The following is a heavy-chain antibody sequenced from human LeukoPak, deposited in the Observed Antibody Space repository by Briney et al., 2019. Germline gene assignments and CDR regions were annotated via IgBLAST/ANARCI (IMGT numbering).Heavy chain of an antibody. CDR1: GFTFDDYG. Sequence: GGSLRLSCAASGFTFDDYGMSWVRQAPGKGLEWVSGINWNGGSTGYADSVKGRFTISRDNAKNSLYLQMNSLRAEDTAVYYCARVPQSSYYYYMDVWGKGTTVTISS. D-gene: IGHD4-11*01. V-gene: IGHV3-20*04. CDR2: INWNGGST. CDR3: ARVPQSSYYYYMDV. J-gene: IGHJ6*03.